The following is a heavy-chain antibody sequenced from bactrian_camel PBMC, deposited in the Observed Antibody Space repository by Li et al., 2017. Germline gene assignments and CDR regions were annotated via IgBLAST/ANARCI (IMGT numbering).Heavy chain of an antibody. J-gene: IGHJ4*01. CDR1: GYTYSGHC. D-gene: IGHD3*01. CDR2: VIAGSGSP. CDR3: ALDLSPFCTSVFRRYTH. Sequence: HVQLVESGGGSVQAGGSLRLSCAFSGYTYSGHCMGWFRQAPGKEREGVAVIAGSGSPGYADSVKGRFTISKDNDKNILYLQMNNLKRADTAMYYCALDLSPFCTSVFRRYTHLGQGTQVTVS. V-gene: IGHV3S26*01.